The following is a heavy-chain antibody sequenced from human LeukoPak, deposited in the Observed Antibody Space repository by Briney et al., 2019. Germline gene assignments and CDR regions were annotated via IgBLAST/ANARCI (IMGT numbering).Heavy chain of an antibody. V-gene: IGHV4-31*03. Sequence: SETLSLTCTVSGGSISSGGYYWSWIRQHPGKGLEWIGYIYYSGSTYYNPSLKSRVNISVDTSKNQFSLKLSSVTAADTAVYYCAREVADYDSSGYYSSGDWFDPWGQGTLVTVSS. CDR1: GGSISSGGYY. D-gene: IGHD3-22*01. CDR3: AREVADYDSSGYYSSGDWFDP. CDR2: IYYSGST. J-gene: IGHJ5*02.